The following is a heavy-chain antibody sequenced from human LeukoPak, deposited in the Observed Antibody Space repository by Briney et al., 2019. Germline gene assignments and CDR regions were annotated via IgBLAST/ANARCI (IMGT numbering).Heavy chain of an antibody. CDR2: IFPRDSDP. J-gene: IGHJ4*02. CDR3: ATLEMATRYFDY. D-gene: IGHD5-24*01. V-gene: IGHV5-51*01. Sequence: GESLQISCQGSGYSFTDYWIGWVRQMPGKGLEWMGIIFPRDSDPRYSPSFQGQVTISVDKSISTAYLQWSSLKASDTAMYYCATLEMATRYFDYWGQGTLVTVSS. CDR1: GYSFTDYW.